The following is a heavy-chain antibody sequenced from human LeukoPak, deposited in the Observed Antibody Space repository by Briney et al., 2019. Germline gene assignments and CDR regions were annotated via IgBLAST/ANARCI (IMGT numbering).Heavy chain of an antibody. CDR2: ISGSGGSP. V-gene: IGHV3-23*01. CDR1: GFTFSSYA. J-gene: IGHJ6*02. Sequence: GGSLRLSCAASGFTFSSYAMSWVRQALGKGLEWVSGISGSGGSPDYADAVKGRFTISRDNSKNTLYLQMNSLRAEDTAVYYCAKDRRPYYYGMDVWGQGTTVTVSS. CDR3: AKDRRPYYYGMDV.